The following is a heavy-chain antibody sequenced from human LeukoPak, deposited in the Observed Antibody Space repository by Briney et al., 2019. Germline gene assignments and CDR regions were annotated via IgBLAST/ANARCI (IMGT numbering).Heavy chain of an antibody. CDR1: RFTFNTYW. CDR2: IKRDGTEK. V-gene: IGHV3-7*03. CDR3: ARGPHYGSGTPPDY. J-gene: IGHJ4*02. D-gene: IGHD3-10*01. Sequence: GGSLRLSCAASRFTFNTYWMSWVRQAPGKGLEWVATIKRDGTEKYYVDPVKGRFTISRDNAKNSLYLQMNSLRAEDTAVYYCARGPHYGSGTPPDYWGQGTLVTVSS.